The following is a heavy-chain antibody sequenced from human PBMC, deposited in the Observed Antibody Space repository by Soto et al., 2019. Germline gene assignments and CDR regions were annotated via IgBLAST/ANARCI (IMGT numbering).Heavy chain of an antibody. CDR1: GGSINSSSYF. CDR2: IYYSGST. CDR3: ARHYSSGSRNWFDP. J-gene: IGHJ5*02. D-gene: IGHD6-19*01. V-gene: IGHV4-39*01. Sequence: SETLSLTCSVSGGSINSSSYFGGWVRQPPGKGLEWIGSIYYSGSTYYNPSLRSRVTISVDTSKNQFSLKLSSVTAADTAVFYCARHYSSGSRNWFDPWGQGTLVTVSS.